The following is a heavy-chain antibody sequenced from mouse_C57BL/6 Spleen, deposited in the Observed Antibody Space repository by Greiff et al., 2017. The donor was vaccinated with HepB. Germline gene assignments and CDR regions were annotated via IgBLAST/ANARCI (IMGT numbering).Heavy chain of an antibody. Sequence: EVKLMESGGDLVKPGGSLKLSCAASGFTFSSYGMSWVRQTPDKRLEWVATISSGGSYTYYPDSVKGRFTISRDNAKNTLYLQMSSLKSEDTAMYYCARHDLAMDYWGQGTSVTVSS. J-gene: IGHJ4*01. CDR1: GFTFSSYG. CDR3: ARHDLAMDY. V-gene: IGHV5-6*01. CDR2: ISSGGSYT.